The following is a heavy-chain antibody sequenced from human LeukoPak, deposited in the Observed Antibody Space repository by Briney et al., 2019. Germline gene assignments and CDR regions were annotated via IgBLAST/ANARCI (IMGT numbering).Heavy chain of an antibody. CDR1: GFTFGDYA. CDR3: TRDVSGTNSLFFDY. D-gene: IGHD1-1*01. Sequence: SGGSLRLSCTASGFTFGDYAMSWFRQAPGKGLEWVGFIRSKAYGGTTEYAASVKGRFTISRDDSKSIAYLQMNSLKTEDTAVYYCTRDVSGTNSLFFDYWGRGTLVTVSS. J-gene: IGHJ4*02. CDR2: IRSKAYGGTT. V-gene: IGHV3-49*03.